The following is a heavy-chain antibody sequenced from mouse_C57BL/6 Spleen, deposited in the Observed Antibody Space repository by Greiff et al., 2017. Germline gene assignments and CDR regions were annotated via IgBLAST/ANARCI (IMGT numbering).Heavy chain of an antibody. J-gene: IGHJ4*01. Sequence: VQLQQSVAELVRPGASVKLSCTASGFNIQNTYMHWVKQRPEQGLEWIGRIDPANGNTKYAPKFQGKATITADTSSNTAYLQLSSLTSEDTAIYYCAYYYGSSPYAMDYWGQGTSVTVSS. CDR3: AYYYGSSPYAMDY. CDR2: IDPANGNT. V-gene: IGHV14-3*01. D-gene: IGHD1-1*01. CDR1: GFNIQNTY.